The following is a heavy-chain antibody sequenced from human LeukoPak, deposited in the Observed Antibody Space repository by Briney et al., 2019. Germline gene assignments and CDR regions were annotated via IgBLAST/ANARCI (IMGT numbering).Heavy chain of an antibody. CDR1: GGSIGSGVYS. J-gene: IGHJ5*02. D-gene: IGHD6-13*01. CDR2: IHLSGST. V-gene: IGHV4-30-2*01. Sequence: SQTLSLTCAVSGGSIGSGVYSLSWVRQPPGKGLEWIGYIHLSGSTFYNPSLMSRVTISIDRSKNQYSLKLTSVTAADTAVYYCARATIAAAGTLGRFWGNWFDPWGQGTLVTVSS. CDR3: ARATIAAAGTLGRFWGNWFDP.